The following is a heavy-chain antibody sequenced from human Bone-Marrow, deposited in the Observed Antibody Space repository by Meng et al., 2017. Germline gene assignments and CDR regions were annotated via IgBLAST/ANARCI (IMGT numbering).Heavy chain of an antibody. CDR1: GGSFSGYY. J-gene: IGHJ4*02. V-gene: IGHV4-34*01. Sequence: QVQLQQCGAGLLKPSETLSLPCAVYGGSFSGYYWSWSRQPPGKGLEWIGEINHSGSTNYNPSLKSRVTISVDTSKNQFSLKLSSVTAADTAVYYCARGLRAARPLLFGYWGQGTLVTVSS. D-gene: IGHD6-6*01. CDR2: INHSGST. CDR3: ARGLRAARPLLFGY.